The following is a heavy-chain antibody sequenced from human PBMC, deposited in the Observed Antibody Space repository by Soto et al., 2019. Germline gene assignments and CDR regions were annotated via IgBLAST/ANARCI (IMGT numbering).Heavy chain of an antibody. D-gene: IGHD3-3*01. Sequence: SETLSLTXTVSGGSISSYYWSWIRQPPGKGLEWIGYIYYSGSTNYNPSLKSRVTISVDTSKNQFSLKLSSVTAADTAVYYCARIPTYYDFWSGYHYGMDVWGQGTTVTVSS. V-gene: IGHV4-59*01. CDR3: ARIPTYYDFWSGYHYGMDV. CDR1: GGSISSYY. CDR2: IYYSGST. J-gene: IGHJ6*02.